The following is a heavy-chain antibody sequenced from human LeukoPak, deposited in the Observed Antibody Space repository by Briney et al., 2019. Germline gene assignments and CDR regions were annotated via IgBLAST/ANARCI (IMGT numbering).Heavy chain of an antibody. Sequence: ASEKVSCKNSVYTLVNYGVTWVRPAPEQGGEWMGWICVYKGKTSYAQKFRDRGTTTTDTTTNTAYMELSSLRSEETAVYYCARSPNWNDGGAFDPWGQGTLVTVSS. CDR3: ARSPNWNDGGAFDP. CDR2: ICVYKGKT. CDR1: VYTLVNYG. V-gene: IGHV1-18*01. D-gene: IGHD1-20*01. J-gene: IGHJ5*02.